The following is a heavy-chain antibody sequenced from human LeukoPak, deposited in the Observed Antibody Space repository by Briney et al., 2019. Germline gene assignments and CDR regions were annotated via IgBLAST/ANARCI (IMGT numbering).Heavy chain of an antibody. J-gene: IGHJ4*02. V-gene: IGHV4-34*01. CDR1: GGSFSGYY. Sequence: ASETLTLTCAVYGGSFSGYYWSWIRQPPGKGLEWIGEINHSGSTNYNPSLKSRVTISVDTSKNQFSLKLSSVTAADTAVYYCASHTIFGPPFYYWGQGTLVTVSS. CDR2: INHSGST. D-gene: IGHD3-3*01. CDR3: ASHTIFGPPFYY.